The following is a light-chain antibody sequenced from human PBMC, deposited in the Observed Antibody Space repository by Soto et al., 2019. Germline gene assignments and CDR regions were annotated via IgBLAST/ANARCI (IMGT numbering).Light chain of an antibody. CDR3: QQYGSSPWT. CDR1: QSLSGY. CDR2: TTS. Sequence: DIVLTQSPGTLSLSPGERASLSCRASQSLSGYLAWYQQRPGQAPRLLIYTTSTRATDIPDRFSGSGSGTDFTLTISRLEPEDVAVYYCQQYGSSPWTFGQGTKVEIK. J-gene: IGKJ1*01. V-gene: IGKV3-20*01.